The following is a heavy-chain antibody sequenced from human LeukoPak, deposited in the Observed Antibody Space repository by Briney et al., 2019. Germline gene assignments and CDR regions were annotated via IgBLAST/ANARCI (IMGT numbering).Heavy chain of an antibody. V-gene: IGHV1-18*01. CDR3: ARVAEQHLDYYFDY. D-gene: IGHD1-1*01. J-gene: IGHJ4*02. Sequence: ASVKVSCKASGFTFTNYGITWVRQAPGQGLEWLGWISAYNGHTKSAQKFQGRVTMTIDTSTSTAYMEVRSLISDDTAVYYCARVAEQHLDYYFDYWGQGTLVTVSS. CDR2: ISAYNGHT. CDR1: GFTFTNYG.